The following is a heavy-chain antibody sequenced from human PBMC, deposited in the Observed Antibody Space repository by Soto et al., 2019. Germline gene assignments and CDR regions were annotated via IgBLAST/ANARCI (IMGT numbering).Heavy chain of an antibody. CDR1: GFTFSSYA. V-gene: IGHV3-30-3*01. J-gene: IGHJ4*02. CDR2: ISYDGSNK. Sequence: QVQLVESGGGVVQPGRSLRLSCAASGFTFSSYAMHWVRQAPGKGVEWVAVISYDGSNKYYAHSVKGRFTIARDNSKNSPCLQINSLRAEDTAVYYCAREEVDYYFDYWGQGTLVTVCS. CDR3: AREEVDYYFDY.